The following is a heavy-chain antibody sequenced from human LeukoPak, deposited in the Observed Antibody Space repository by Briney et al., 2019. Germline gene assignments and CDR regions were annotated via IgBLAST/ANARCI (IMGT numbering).Heavy chain of an antibody. D-gene: IGHD2-2*01. J-gene: IGHJ3*02. CDR3: ARGPCSSTSCKDAFDI. CDR1: GFTFSSYS. CDR2: ISSSSSYI. V-gene: IGHV3-21*04. Sequence: PGGSLRLSCAASGFTFSSYSMNWVRQAPGRGLEWVSSISSSSSYIYYADSVKGRFTISRDNAKNSLYLQMNSLRSEDTAVYYCARGPCSSTSCKDAFDIWGQGTMVTVSS.